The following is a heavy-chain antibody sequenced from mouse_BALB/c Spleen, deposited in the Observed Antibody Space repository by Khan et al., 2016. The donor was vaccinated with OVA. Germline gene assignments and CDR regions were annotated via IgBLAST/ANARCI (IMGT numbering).Heavy chain of an antibody. CDR3: ARQTYYRYSVMDY. CDR2: IWSDGST. CDR1: GFSLTNYG. J-gene: IGHJ4*01. V-gene: IGHV2-6-1*01. D-gene: IGHD2-12*01. Sequence: QVQLKQSGPGLVAPSQSLSITCTISGFSLTNYGIHWVRQPPGKGLEWLVVIWSDGSTTYNSALKSRLTITKDNSKSQVFLKMNSLQTDDTAIYFYARQTYYRYSVMDYWGQGTTLTVSS.